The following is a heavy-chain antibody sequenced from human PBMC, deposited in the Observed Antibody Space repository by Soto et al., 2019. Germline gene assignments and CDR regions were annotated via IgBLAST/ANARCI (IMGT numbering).Heavy chain of an antibody. CDR1: GYTLTELS. Sequence: ASVKVSCKVSGYTLTELSVHWVRQAPGKGLEWMGGFDPEDGETIYAQKFQGRVTMTEDTSTDTAYMELSSLRSEDTAVYYCATVSLWFGESINYYYGMDVWGQGTTVTVSS. V-gene: IGHV1-24*01. CDR3: ATVSLWFGESINYYYGMDV. J-gene: IGHJ6*02. CDR2: FDPEDGET. D-gene: IGHD3-10*01.